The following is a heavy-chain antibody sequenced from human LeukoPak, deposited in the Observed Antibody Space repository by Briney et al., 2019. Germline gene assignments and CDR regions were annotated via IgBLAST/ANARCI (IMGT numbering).Heavy chain of an antibody. CDR1: GFTFNSYG. CDR2: IVHDGNNK. CDR3: AKRGLAAALFR. D-gene: IGHD6-13*01. Sequence: PGGSLRLSCAASGFTFNSYGMHWVRQAPGKGLEWVAVIVHDGNNKYYADSVKGRFTISRDNSKNTLYLQMNRLRAEDTAVYYCAKRGLAAALFRWGQGTLVTVSS. V-gene: IGHV3-30*18. J-gene: IGHJ4*02.